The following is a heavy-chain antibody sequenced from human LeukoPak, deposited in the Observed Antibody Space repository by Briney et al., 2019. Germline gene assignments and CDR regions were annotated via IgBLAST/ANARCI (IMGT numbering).Heavy chain of an antibody. J-gene: IGHJ6*03. CDR1: GLNVSNNY. CDR2: IYSNGGT. Sequence: GGSLRLSCSASGLNVSNNYLTWVRQAPGKGLEWVSTIYSNGGTYYPDSVRGRFTISRDNSQNTLYLQMNSLRAGDTAVYYCAREAPYYMVVWGKGTTVTVSS. V-gene: IGHV3-53*01. CDR3: AREAPYYMVV.